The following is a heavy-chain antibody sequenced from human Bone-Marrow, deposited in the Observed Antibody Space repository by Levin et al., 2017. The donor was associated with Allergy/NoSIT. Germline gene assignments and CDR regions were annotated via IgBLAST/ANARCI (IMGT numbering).Heavy chain of an antibody. V-gene: IGHV3-33*01. CDR1: GFTFGTHD. CDR2: IWWDGSQE. J-gene: IGHJ5*02. D-gene: IGHD2-2*01. CDR3: VRGAPGGFNAAAVERWFDP. Sequence: GGSLRLSCAASGFTFGTHDIHWVRQAPGKGLEGVAVIWWDGSQEYYGDSVKGRFIISRDNFKNTLSLQMNSLKVEDTAVYYCVRGAPGGFNAAAVERWFDPWGQGTQVTVSS.